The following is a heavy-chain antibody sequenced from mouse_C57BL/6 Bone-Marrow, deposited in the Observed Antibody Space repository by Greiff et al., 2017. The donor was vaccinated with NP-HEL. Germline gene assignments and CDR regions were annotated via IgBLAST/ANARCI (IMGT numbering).Heavy chain of an antibody. CDR3: ARAGVTHY. V-gene: IGHV5-4*01. CDR1: GFTFSSYA. CDR2: ISDGGSYT. D-gene: IGHD2-2*01. J-gene: IGHJ2*01. Sequence: EVHLVESGGGLVKPGGSLKLSCAASGFTFSSYAMSWVRQTPEKRLEWVATISDGGSYTYYPDNVKGRFTISRDNAKNNLYLQMSHLKSEDTAMYYCARAGVTHYWGQGTTLTVSS.